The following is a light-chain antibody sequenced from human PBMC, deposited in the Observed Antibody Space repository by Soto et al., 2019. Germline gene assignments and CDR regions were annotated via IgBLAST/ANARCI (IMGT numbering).Light chain of an antibody. CDR2: EVN. V-gene: IGLV2-23*02. J-gene: IGLJ3*02. CDR3: CSYAGDSTFV. CDR1: SSDVGYYNL. Sequence: QSALTQPASVSGSPGQSITISCTGTSSDVGYYNLVSWYQQHPGKAPKVIIYEVNKRPSGVSYRFSGSKSGNSAALAISGLQDEDEADYHCCSYAGDSTFVFGGGTKLTVL.